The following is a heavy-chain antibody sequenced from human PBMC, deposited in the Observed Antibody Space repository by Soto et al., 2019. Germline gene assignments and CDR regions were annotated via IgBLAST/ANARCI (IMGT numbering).Heavy chain of an antibody. CDR2: ITDTGGDA. CDR3: VRGSQDPYPGSRIFDL. D-gene: IGHD3-10*01. CDR1: LRAFGRRG. Sequence: SSVSSLRAFGRRGMSWVRQDRVEGLEWVSTITDTGGDAKYADSVRGRFAISRDNSKNTLYPPMSALRPAQPAIYFCVRGSQDPYPGSRIFDLWGRGTLVTVS. V-gene: IGHV3-23*01. J-gene: IGHJ4*02.